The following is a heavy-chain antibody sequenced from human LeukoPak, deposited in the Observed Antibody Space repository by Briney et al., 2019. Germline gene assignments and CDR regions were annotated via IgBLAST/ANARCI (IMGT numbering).Heavy chain of an antibody. V-gene: IGHV1-69*04. CDR3: ASILNGLHAFDI. J-gene: IGHJ3*02. D-gene: IGHD3-9*01. CDR1: GGTFSSYA. CDR2: IIPILGIA. Sequence: SVKVSCKASGGTFSSYAISWVRQAPGQGLEWMGRIIPILGIANYAQKFQGRVTITADKSTSTAYMELSSLRSEDTAVYYCASILNGLHAFDIWGQGTMVTVSA.